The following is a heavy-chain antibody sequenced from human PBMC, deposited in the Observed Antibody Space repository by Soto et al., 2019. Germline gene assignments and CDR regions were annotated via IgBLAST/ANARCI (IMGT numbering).Heavy chain of an antibody. CDR2: IWYDGSNK. CDR3: ARGPEWFGELMEVDY. J-gene: IGHJ4*02. V-gene: IGHV3-33*01. CDR1: GFTFSSYG. D-gene: IGHD3-10*01. Sequence: QVQLVESGGGVVQPGRSLRLSCAASGFTFSSYGMHWVRQAPGKGLEWVAVIWYDGSNKYYADSVKGRFTISRDNSKNTLYLQMNSLRAEDTAVYYCARGPEWFGELMEVDYWGQGTLVTVSS.